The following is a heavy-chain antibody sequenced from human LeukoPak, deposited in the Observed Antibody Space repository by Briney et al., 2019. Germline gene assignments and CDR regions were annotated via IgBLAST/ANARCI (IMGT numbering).Heavy chain of an antibody. J-gene: IGHJ5*02. Sequence: SETLSLTCTVSGGTISSYYWSWLRQAPGKGLEWIGLIYTSGSTNYNPSLKSRVTMSVDTSKNQFSLKLSSVTAADTAVYYCAREGIAVAESWFDPWGQGTLVTVSS. V-gene: IGHV4-4*07. CDR3: AREGIAVAESWFDP. CDR2: IYTSGST. CDR1: GGTISSYY. D-gene: IGHD6-19*01.